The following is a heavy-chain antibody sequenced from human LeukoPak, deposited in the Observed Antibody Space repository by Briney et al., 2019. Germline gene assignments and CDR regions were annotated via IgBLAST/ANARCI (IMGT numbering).Heavy chain of an antibody. CDR2: IIPIFGTA. CDR3: ARGVAARGAQDY. Sequence: VASVKVSCKASGGTFSSYAISWVRQAPGQGLEWVGGIIPIFGTANYAQKFQGRVTITADESTSTAYMELSSLRSEDTAVYYCARGVAARGAQDYWGQGTLVTVSS. V-gene: IGHV1-69*13. CDR1: GGTFSSYA. D-gene: IGHD6-6*01. J-gene: IGHJ4*02.